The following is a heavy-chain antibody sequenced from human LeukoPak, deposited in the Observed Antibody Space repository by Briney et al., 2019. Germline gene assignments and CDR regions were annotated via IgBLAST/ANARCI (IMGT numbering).Heavy chain of an antibody. CDR2: IYYSGTT. V-gene: IGHV4-39*01. CDR3: ARLVLLPDY. CDR1: GGSISSSCYF. Sequence: SETLSLTCTVSGGSISSSCYFWGWIRQPPGKGLEWIGTIYYSGTTYNNPSLKSRVTISVDTSKNQFSLKLSSVTAADTAVYYCARLVLLPDYWGQGTLVTVSS. D-gene: IGHD2-15*01. J-gene: IGHJ4*02.